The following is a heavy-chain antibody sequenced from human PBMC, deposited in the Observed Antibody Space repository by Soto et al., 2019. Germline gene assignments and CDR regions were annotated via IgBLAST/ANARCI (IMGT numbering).Heavy chain of an antibody. CDR3: AKDRMYATLDAFDI. V-gene: IGHV3-30*18. D-gene: IGHD2-8*01. CDR1: GFTFSSYG. Sequence: PGGSLRLSCAASGFTFSSYGMHWVRQAPGKGLEWVAVISYDGSNKYYADSVKGRFTISRDNSKNTLYLQMNSLRAEDTAVYYCAKDRMYATLDAFDIWGQGTMVTVSS. CDR2: ISYDGSNK. J-gene: IGHJ3*02.